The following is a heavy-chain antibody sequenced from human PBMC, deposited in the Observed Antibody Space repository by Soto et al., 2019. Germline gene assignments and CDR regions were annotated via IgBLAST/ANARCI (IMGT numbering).Heavy chain of an antibody. CDR3: ARGFGIAAAVDLDY. Sequence: ASVTVSCKASGSTFHNYGVNWVRQAPGQGLEWMGWISAYNGNTNYAQKLQGRVTMTTDTSTSTAYMELRSLRSDDTAVYYCARGFGIAAAVDLDYWGQGTLVTVAS. D-gene: IGHD6-13*01. CDR2: ISAYNGNT. V-gene: IGHV1-18*01. CDR1: GSTFHNYG. J-gene: IGHJ4*02.